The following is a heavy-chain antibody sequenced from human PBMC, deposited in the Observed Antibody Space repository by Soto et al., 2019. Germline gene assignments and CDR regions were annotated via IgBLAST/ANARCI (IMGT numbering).Heavy chain of an antibody. J-gene: IGHJ6*02. Sequence: SQTLSLTCAISGDSVSSNSAAWNWIRQSPSRGLGWLGKTYYRSKWDNDYAESVISRITISPDTSKNLFSLQLSSVTPEDTAVYFCARERDTAMVNFMDVWGQGTTVTVSS. V-gene: IGHV6-1*01. CDR3: ARERDTAMVNFMDV. D-gene: IGHD5-18*01. CDR1: GDSVSSNSAA. CDR2: TYYRSKWDN.